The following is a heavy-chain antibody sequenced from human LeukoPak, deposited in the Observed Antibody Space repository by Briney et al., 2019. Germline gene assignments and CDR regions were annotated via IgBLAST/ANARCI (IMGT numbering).Heavy chain of an antibody. D-gene: IGHD6-19*01. Sequence: PGGSLRLSCAASGFTVSSDYMSWVRQAPGKGLEWVSLIYNGGSRYYADSVKGRVSLTRDNSKNTLYLQMNSLRAEDTAVYYCATGVAVTGHDGFDVWGQGTMVSVSS. J-gene: IGHJ3*01. V-gene: IGHV3-66*01. CDR2: IYNGGSR. CDR1: GFTVSSDY. CDR3: ATGVAVTGHDGFDV.